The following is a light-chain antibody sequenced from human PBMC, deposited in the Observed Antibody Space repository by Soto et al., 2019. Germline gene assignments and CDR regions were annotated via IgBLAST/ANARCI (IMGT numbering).Light chain of an antibody. V-gene: IGKV3-20*01. CDR2: HAS. CDR3: QQYGGLPPYT. J-gene: IGKJ2*01. CDR1: QSVRYNY. Sequence: EIVLTQSPGTLSLSPGERATLSCRASQSVRYNYVAWYQQRPGQAPRLLIYHASSRAAGIPDRFSGSGSGTDFSLTISRLEPEDSAVFFCQQYGGLPPYTFGQGTKLEIK.